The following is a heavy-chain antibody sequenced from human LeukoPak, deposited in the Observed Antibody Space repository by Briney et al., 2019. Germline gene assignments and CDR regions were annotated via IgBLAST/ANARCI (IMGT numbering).Heavy chain of an antibody. Sequence: GESLKISCQGSGYRFTRYWIGWVRQMPGKGLEWMGIVHPADSDTRYSTSFEGQVTISVDKSINTTYLQWSSLEASDTAMYYCARHAELGVSDAFDIWGQGTMVTVSS. J-gene: IGHJ3*02. D-gene: IGHD7-27*01. CDR2: VHPADSDT. V-gene: IGHV5-51*01. CDR3: ARHAELGVSDAFDI. CDR1: GYRFTRYW.